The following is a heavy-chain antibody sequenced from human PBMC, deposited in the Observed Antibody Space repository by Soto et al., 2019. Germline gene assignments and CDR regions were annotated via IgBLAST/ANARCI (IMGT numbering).Heavy chain of an antibody. V-gene: IGHV1-8*01. J-gene: IGHJ4*02. D-gene: IGHD6-13*01. CDR3: ARTMGGIAAAVSGF. Sequence: ASVKVSCKASGYTFNTYDIEWVRLATGQGLEWMGSMNPNTGSTDYAQKFQGRVTMTMTTSISTAYLELSSLRSDDTAISYCARTMGGIAAAVSGFWGQGTLVTVSS. CDR1: GYTFNTYD. CDR2: MNPNTGST.